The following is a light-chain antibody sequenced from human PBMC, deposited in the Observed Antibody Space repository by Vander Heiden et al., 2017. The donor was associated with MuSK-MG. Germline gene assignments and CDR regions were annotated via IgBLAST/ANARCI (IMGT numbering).Light chain of an antibody. CDR3: QRRDTTPLT. CDR2: AAS. J-gene: IGKJ3*01. Sequence: DIQMTQSPSSLSASVGDRVTITCRASQSISSYLNWYQQKPGKAPKLLIYAASSLQSGVPSRFSGSASATDFTLTISMLHPEDFTTYYCQRRDTTPLTFGHGTKVXIK. CDR1: QSISSY. V-gene: IGKV1-39*01.